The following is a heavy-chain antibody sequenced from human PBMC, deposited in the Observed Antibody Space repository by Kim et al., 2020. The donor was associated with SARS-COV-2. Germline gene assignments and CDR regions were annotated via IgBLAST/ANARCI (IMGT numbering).Heavy chain of an antibody. Sequence: GGSLRLSCAASGFTFSSYAMHWVRQAPGKGLEWVAVISYDGSNKYYADSVKGRFTISRDNSKNTLYLQMNSLRAEDTAVYYCARDVHGGNGGFTDWGYDFWSGYYGGYYYGMDVWGQGTTVTVSS. J-gene: IGHJ6*02. CDR3: ARDVHGGNGGFTDWGYDFWSGYYGGYYYGMDV. D-gene: IGHD3-3*01. CDR2: ISYDGSNK. CDR1: GFTFSSYA. V-gene: IGHV3-30-3*01.